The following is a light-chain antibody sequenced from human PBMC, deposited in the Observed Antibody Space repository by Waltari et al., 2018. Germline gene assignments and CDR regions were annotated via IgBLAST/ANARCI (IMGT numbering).Light chain of an antibody. V-gene: IGLV2-23*01. Sequence: QSALTQPASVSGSPGQSITISCTGISSDVKIYNFVSWYQQHPGKAPKLMIYEGTKRPSGVSNRFSGSKSGNTASLTISGLQAEDEADYYCCSYAGSVVFGGGTKLTVL. J-gene: IGLJ2*01. CDR1: SSDVKIYNF. CDR3: CSYAGSVV. CDR2: EGT.